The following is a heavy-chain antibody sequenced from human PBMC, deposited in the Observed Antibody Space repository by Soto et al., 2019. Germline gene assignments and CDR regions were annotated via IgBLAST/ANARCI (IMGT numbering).Heavy chain of an antibody. J-gene: IGHJ3*02. CDR1: GGSISSSSYY. Sequence: PSQTLSLTCTVSGGSISSSSYYWGWIRQPPGKGLEWIGSIYYSGSTYYNPSLKSRVTISVDTSKNQFSLKLSSVTAADTAVYYCARDLLTVGFVVVVAAVFDIWGQGTMVTVSS. V-gene: IGHV4-39*01. CDR2: IYYSGST. D-gene: IGHD2-15*01. CDR3: ARDLLTVGFVVVVAAVFDI.